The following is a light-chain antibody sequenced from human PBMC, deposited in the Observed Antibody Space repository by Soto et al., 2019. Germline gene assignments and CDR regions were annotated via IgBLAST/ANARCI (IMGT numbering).Light chain of an antibody. J-gene: IGLJ1*01. CDR1: SSDVGGYNY. V-gene: IGLV2-14*01. CDR3: SSYTSSSTPYV. CDR2: EVS. Sequence: QSLLTQPASVSGSPGQSITISCTGTSSDVGGYNYVSWYQQHPDKAPKLMISEVSNRPSGVSNRFSGSKSGNTASLTISGLQAEDEADYYCSSYTSSSTPYVFGTGTKLTVL.